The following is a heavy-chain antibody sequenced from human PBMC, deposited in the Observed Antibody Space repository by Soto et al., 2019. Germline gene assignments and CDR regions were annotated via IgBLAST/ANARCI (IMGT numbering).Heavy chain of an antibody. D-gene: IGHD3-16*01. J-gene: IGHJ4*02. CDR3: ARIKSTIWAEGEDY. V-gene: IGHV3-33*01. CDR2: IWYDGSNK. CDR1: GFTFSSYG. Sequence: QVQLVESGGGVVQPGTSLRLSCAASGFTFSSYGMHWVRQAPGKGLEWVALIWYDGSNKNYADSVKGRLTISRDNSRNTLYLQMNSLSAEDTAVYYCARIKSTIWAEGEDYWGQGTLVTVSS.